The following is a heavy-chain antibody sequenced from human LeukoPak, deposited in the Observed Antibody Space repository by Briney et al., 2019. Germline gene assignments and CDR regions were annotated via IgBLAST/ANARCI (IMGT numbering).Heavy chain of an antibody. CDR2: IYYSGST. D-gene: IGHD3-9*01. Sequence: SETLSLTCTVSGGSISSYYWSWIRQPPGKGLEWIGYIYYSGSTNYNPSLKSRVTISVDTSKNQFSLKLSSVTAADTAVYYCAGAHHYDILTGYPAIRFDPWGQGTLVTVSS. CDR1: GGSISSYY. J-gene: IGHJ5*02. CDR3: AGAHHYDILTGYPAIRFDP. V-gene: IGHV4-59*01.